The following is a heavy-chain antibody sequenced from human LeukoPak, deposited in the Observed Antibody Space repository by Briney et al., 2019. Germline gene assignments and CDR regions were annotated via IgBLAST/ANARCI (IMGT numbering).Heavy chain of an antibody. V-gene: IGHV4-30-4*01. D-gene: IGHD3-22*01. CDR2: MYYSGST. J-gene: IGHJ5*02. CDR1: GGSISSGDYY. Sequence: PSETLSLTCTVSGGSISSGDYYWSWLRQPPGKGLEWIAYMYYSGSTYYNPSLKSRVTTSADTSKNQLSLKLSSVTAADTAVYYCARPYYYDSRIDPWGQGILVTVSS. CDR3: ARPYYYDSRIDP.